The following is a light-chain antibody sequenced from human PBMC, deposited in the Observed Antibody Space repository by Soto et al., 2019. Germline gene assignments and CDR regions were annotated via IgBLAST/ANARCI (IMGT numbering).Light chain of an antibody. J-gene: IGKJ1*01. CDR3: QQYNDWPPLT. CDR1: QRVSDN. Sequence: EIVMTQSPATLSVSPGERATLSCRASQRVSDNLAWYQQKPGQAPRLLIYGASVRATGVPARFSGSGSGTEFTLTISSLQSEDFAIYYCQQYNDWPPLTFGQGTKVDIK. V-gene: IGKV3-15*01. CDR2: GAS.